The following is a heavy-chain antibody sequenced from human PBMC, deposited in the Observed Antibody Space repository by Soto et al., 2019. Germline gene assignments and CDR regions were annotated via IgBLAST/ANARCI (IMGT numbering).Heavy chain of an antibody. CDR2: MNPNSGNT. CDR3: ARSRPYPYPYYYYYYMDV. D-gene: IGHD2-2*01. CDR1: GYTFTSYD. Sequence: QVPLVQSGAEVKKPGASVKVSCKASGYTFTSYDINWVRQATGQGLEWMGWMNPNSGNTGYAQKFQGRVTMTRNTSISTAYMELSSLRSEDTAVYYCARSRPYPYPYYYYYYMDVWGKGTTVTVSS. J-gene: IGHJ6*03. V-gene: IGHV1-8*01.